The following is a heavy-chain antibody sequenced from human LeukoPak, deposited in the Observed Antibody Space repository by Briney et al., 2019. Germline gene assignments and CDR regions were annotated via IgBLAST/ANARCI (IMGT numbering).Heavy chain of an antibody. J-gene: IGHJ4*02. CDR2: LIPFFGAP. CDR1: GGTFSNYS. CDR3: ARGPPSPGAGTWLFDY. Sequence: SVKVSCKASGGTFSNYSISWVRQAPGQGLEWMGGLIPFFGAPNYAQKFQGRVTITADASTTTAYMELSSLKSEDTAVYFCARGPPSPGAGTWLFDYWGQGTLVTVSS. V-gene: IGHV1-69*01. D-gene: IGHD6-13*01.